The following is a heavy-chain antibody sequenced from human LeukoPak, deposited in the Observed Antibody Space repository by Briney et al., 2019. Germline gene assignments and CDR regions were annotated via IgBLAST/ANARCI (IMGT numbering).Heavy chain of an antibody. CDR2: INPNSGGA. Sequence: ASVKVSCKTSGYAFTGYYIHWVRQAPGQGLEWMGWINPNSGGANYAQKFQGRVTMTRDTSISTAYMELSSLRSDDTAVYYCASSTLLGEFYFDYWGQGTLVTVSS. D-gene: IGHD3-10*01. V-gene: IGHV1-2*02. J-gene: IGHJ4*02. CDR1: GYAFTGYY. CDR3: ASSTLLGEFYFDY.